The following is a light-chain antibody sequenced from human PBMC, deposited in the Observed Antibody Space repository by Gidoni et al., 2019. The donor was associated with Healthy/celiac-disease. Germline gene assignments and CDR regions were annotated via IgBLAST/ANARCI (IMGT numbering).Light chain of an antibody. J-gene: IGLJ1*01. V-gene: IGLV1-44*01. CDR3: AAWDDSLNGYV. CDR2: SNN. CDR1: SSNIGSNT. Sequence: QSVLTQPPSPSGNPGPRVTISRSGSSSNIGSNTVNWYQQLPGTAPKLLIYSNNQRPSGFPDRFAGSKSGRLASLAISGLQSEDEADYYCAAWDDSLNGYVFGTGTKVPVL.